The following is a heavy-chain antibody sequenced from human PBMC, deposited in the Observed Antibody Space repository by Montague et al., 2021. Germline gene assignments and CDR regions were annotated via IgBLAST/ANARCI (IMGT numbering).Heavy chain of an antibody. J-gene: IGHJ4*02. V-gene: IGHV4-59*01. CDR3: ARQGFYESGGFFI. CDR2: VFYSGAT. D-gene: IGHD3-22*01. Sequence: SESLSLICSVSGDSINGWYWSWIRQPPGKGLEWIGSVFYSGATNYNPSLKSRVTMSADTSKNQVSLKVNSVTAAATAVYYCARQGFYESGGFFIWGLGTLVTVSS. CDR1: GDSINGWY.